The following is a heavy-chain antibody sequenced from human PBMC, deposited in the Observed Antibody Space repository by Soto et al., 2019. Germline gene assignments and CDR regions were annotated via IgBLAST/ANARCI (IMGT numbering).Heavy chain of an antibody. CDR3: ARDKDRQQFGGNYYYGIDV. V-gene: IGHV1-69*12. D-gene: IGHD2-15*01. J-gene: IGHJ6*02. Sequence: QVQLVQSGAEVKKPGSSVTVSCKASGGTFGNSAISWVRQAPGQGLEWMGGIIPIFSTPDYAQKFQGRVTSTADESTTTAYMELTSLKSEDTAVYYCARDKDRQQFGGNYYYGIDVWGQGTTVTVSS. CDR1: GGTFGNSA. CDR2: IIPIFSTP.